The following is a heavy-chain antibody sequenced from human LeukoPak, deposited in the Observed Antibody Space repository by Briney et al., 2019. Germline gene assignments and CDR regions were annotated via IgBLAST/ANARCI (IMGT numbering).Heavy chain of an antibody. D-gene: IGHD4-17*01. J-gene: IGHJ6*02. CDR1: GFTFSTYS. V-gene: IGHV3-48*01. CDR3: ARYDYGEFYYYYGMDV. CDR2: ITSSGATT. Sequence: QTGGSLRLSCAASGFTFSTYSMNWVRQAPGKGLDWVSYITSSGATTYYAGSVQGRFTISRDNAKNSLYLQMNSLRAEDTAVYYCARYDYGEFYYYYGMDVWGQGTTVTVSS.